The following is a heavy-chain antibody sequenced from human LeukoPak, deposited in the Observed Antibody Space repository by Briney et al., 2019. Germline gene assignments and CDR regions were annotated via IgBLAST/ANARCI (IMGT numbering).Heavy chain of an antibody. V-gene: IGHV4-39*07. CDR1: GGSISSSSYY. Sequence: SETLSPTCTVSGGSISSSSYYWGWIRQPPGKGLEWIGSIYYSGSTYYNPSLKSRVTISVDTSKNQFSLKLSSVTAADTAVYYCARAYSNWFDPWGQGTLVTVSS. D-gene: IGHD4-11*01. CDR2: IYYSGST. J-gene: IGHJ5*02. CDR3: ARAYSNWFDP.